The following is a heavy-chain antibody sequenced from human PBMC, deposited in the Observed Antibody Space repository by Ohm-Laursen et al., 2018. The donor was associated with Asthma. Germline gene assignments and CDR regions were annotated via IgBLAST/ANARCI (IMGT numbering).Heavy chain of an antibody. V-gene: IGHV1-18*04. CDR3: ARRYYDILTGYFVGWFDP. CDR1: GYTFTSYG. CDR2: ISAYNGNT. D-gene: IGHD3-9*01. Sequence: SVKVSCKVSGYTFTSYGISWVRQAPGQGLEWMGWISAYNGNTNYAQKLQGRVTMTTDTSTSTAYMELRSLRSDDTAVYYCARRYYDILTGYFVGWFDPWGQGTLVTVSS. J-gene: IGHJ5*02.